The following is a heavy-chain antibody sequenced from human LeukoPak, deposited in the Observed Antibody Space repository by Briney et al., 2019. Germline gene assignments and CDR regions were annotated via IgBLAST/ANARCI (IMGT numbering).Heavy chain of an antibody. J-gene: IGHJ4*02. CDR1: GGSISSSSYY. Sequence: PSETLSLTCTVSGGSISSSSYYWGWIRQPPGKGLEWIGSIYYSGSTYYNPSLKSRVTISVDTSKNQFSLKLSSVTAADTAVYYCARGTNYYDSSGLYYWGQGTLVTVSS. CDR3: ARGTNYYDSSGLYY. CDR2: IYYSGST. D-gene: IGHD3-22*01. V-gene: IGHV4-39*07.